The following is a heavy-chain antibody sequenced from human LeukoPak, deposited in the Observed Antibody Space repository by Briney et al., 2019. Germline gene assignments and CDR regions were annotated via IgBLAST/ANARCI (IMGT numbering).Heavy chain of an antibody. Sequence: SETLSLTCTVSGGSISSYYWGWIRQPPGKGLEWIGSIYYSGSTYYNPSLKSRVTISVDTSKNQFSLKLSSVTAADTAVYYCARRGDSDGWYVYFDYWGQGTLVTVSS. CDR3: ARRGDSDGWYVYFDY. CDR1: GGSISSYY. D-gene: IGHD6-19*01. V-gene: IGHV4-39*01. CDR2: IYYSGST. J-gene: IGHJ4*02.